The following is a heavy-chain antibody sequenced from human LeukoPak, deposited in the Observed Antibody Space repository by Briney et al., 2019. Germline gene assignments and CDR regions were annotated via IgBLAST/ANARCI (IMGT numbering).Heavy chain of an antibody. J-gene: IGHJ6*02. V-gene: IGHV3-23*01. CDR3: AKGRVSYYYGMDV. D-gene: IGHD3-10*01. CDR1: GFTFSSYA. CDR2: ISGSGGST. Sequence: GGSLRLSCAASGFTFSSYAMNWVRQAPGKGLERVSGISGSGGSTSYADSVKGRFTISRDNSKNTLYLQMNSLRAEDTAVYYCAKGRVSYYYGMDVWGQGTTVTVSS.